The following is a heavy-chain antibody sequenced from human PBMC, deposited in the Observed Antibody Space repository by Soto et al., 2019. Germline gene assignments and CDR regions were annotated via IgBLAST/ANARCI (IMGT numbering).Heavy chain of an antibody. J-gene: IGHJ5*02. Sequence: SDTLSLTCTVYGGSIRSSSCYWGWIRQPPGQGLEWIGSIYYSGSTYYNPSLKSRVTISVDTSKNQFSLKLGSVTAADTAVYYCARHGCSGGSCYSWPLYSGLDPWGQGTLVTVSS. CDR3: ARHGCSGGSCYSWPLYSGLDP. CDR2: IYYSGST. D-gene: IGHD2-15*01. V-gene: IGHV4-39*01. CDR1: GGSIRSSSCY.